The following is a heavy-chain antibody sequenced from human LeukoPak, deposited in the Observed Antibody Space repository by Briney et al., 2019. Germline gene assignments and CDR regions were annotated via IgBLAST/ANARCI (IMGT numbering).Heavy chain of an antibody. D-gene: IGHD3-10*01. J-gene: IGHJ3*01. CDR2: IYYSGST. V-gene: IGHV4-59*01. Sequence: SETLSLTCTVSGGSISSYYWSWIRQPPGKGLEWIGYIYYSGSTSYNPSLKSRVAISLDTSKNQFSLKLTSVTAADTAVYYCAGIHPGDLWGQGTMVTVCS. CDR1: GGSISSYY. CDR3: AGIHPGDL.